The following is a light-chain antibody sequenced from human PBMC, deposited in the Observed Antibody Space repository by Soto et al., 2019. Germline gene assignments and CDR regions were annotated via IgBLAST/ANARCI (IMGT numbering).Light chain of an antibody. V-gene: IGKV3-11*01. CDR3: QQRRNWPLT. CDR1: QSVFKY. J-gene: IGKJ4*01. CDR2: DAS. Sequence: EVILTQSPATLSLSPGERATLSCRASQSVFKYLAWYQQKPGQAPRLLIDDASNRATGIPARFSGSGSGTDFTLTISSLEPEDFAVYYCQQRRNWPLTFGGGTKVEIK.